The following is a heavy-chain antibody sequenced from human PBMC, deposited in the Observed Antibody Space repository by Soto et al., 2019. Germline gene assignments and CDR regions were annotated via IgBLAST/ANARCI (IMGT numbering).Heavy chain of an antibody. J-gene: IGHJ6*02. D-gene: IGHD2-2*01. Sequence: EVQLLESGGGLVQPGGSLRLSCAASGFTFSSYAMSWVRQAPGKGLEWVSAISTSGAYTYYADSVKGRFTISRDNSKNTLYLQLNSPRAEDTAVYYCAKDPYASPGAPGPYGMDVWGQGTTVTVSS. CDR3: AKDPYASPGAPGPYGMDV. V-gene: IGHV3-23*01. CDR1: GFTFSSYA. CDR2: ISTSGAYT.